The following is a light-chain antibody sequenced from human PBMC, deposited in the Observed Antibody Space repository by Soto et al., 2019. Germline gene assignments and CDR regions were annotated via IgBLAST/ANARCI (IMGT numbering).Light chain of an antibody. V-gene: IGLV1-51*02. CDR1: SSIIGNNY. CDR3: GTWDSSLSANV. J-gene: IGLJ1*01. CDR2: ENN. Sequence: QSALTQPPSVSAAPGQKVTISCSGSSSIIGNNYVSWYQQLPGTAPKLLIYENNKRPSGIPDRFSGSKSGTSATLGITGLQTGDEADYYCGTWDSSLSANVFGTGTKVTVL.